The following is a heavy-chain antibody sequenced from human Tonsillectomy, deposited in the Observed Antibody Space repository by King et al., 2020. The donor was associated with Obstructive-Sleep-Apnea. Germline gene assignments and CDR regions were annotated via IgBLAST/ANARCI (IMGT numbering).Heavy chain of an antibody. CDR2: IKQDGTDK. CDR3: AKGFGEFL. CDR1: GFTFSSFW. V-gene: IGHV3-7*03. J-gene: IGHJ4*02. D-gene: IGHD3-10*01. Sequence: VQLVQSGGGLVQPGGSLRFSCAASGFTFSSFWMSWVRQAPGKGLEWVANIKQDGTDKYYVDSVKGRFTISRDNAKNSLYLQMNSLRAEDTAMYYCAKGFGEFLWGQGTLVTVSS.